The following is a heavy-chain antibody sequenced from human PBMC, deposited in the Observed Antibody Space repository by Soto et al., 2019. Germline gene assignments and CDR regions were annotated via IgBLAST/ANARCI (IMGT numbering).Heavy chain of an antibody. CDR1: GFTFSSYA. J-gene: IGHJ5*02. CDR2: ISGSGGST. V-gene: IGHV3-23*01. CDR3: AKGGFIVLMVYASNWIDP. Sequence: GGSLRLSCAASGFTFSSYAMSWVRQAPGKGLEWVSAISGSGGSTYYADSVKGRFTISRDNSKNTLYLQMNSLRAEDTAVYYCAKGGFIVLMVYASNWIDPRGQGTLVTVSS. D-gene: IGHD2-8*01.